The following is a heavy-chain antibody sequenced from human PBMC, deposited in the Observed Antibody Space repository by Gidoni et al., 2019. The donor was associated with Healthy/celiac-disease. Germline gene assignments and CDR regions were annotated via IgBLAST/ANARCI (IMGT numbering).Heavy chain of an antibody. D-gene: IGHD2-15*01. CDR1: GGTFSSYA. Sequence: QVQLVQSGAEVKKPGSSVKVSCKASGGTFSSYAISWVRQAPGPGLEWMGGIIPIFGTANYAQKFQGRVTITAAEATSTAYMELSSLRSEDTAVYYCASDCSGGSCSQTRYAFDIWGQGTMVTVSS. V-gene: IGHV1-69*01. CDR2: IIPIFGTA. CDR3: ASDCSGGSCSQTRYAFDI. J-gene: IGHJ3*02.